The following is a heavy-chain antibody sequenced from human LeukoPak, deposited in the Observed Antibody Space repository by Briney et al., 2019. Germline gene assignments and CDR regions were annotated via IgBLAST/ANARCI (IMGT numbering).Heavy chain of an antibody. CDR2: IYHSGST. CDR1: GGSISSSNW. D-gene: IGHD3-10*01. J-gene: IGHJ2*01. Sequence: SETLSLTCAVSGGSISSSNWWRWVRQPPGKGLEWIGEIYHSGSTNYNPSLKSRVTISVDKSKNQFSLKLSSVTAADTAVYYCARAPPPMVRGVIRYFDLWGRGTLVTVSS. CDR3: ARAPPPMVRGVIRYFDL. V-gene: IGHV4-4*02.